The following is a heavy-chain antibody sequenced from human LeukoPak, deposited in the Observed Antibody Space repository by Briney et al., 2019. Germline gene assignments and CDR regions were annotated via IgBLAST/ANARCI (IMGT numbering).Heavy chain of an antibody. J-gene: IGHJ6*03. CDR2: ISSSSSTI. V-gene: IGHV3-48*01. CDR3: ARDHSSGWYAVPRVDYYYYMDV. CDR1: GFTFSTYA. Sequence: PGGSLRLSCVASGFTFSTYAMNWVRQAPGKGLEWVSYISSSSSTIYYADSVKGRFTISRDNAKSSLYLQVNSLRAEDTAVYYCARDHSSGWYAVPRVDYYYYMDVWGKGTTVTVSS. D-gene: IGHD6-19*01.